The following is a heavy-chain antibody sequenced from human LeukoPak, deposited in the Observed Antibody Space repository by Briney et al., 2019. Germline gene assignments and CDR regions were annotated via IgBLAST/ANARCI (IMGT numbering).Heavy chain of an antibody. V-gene: IGHV3-30*02. Sequence: GGSLRLSCAASGFTFSSYAMSWVRQAPSKGLEWVAFIRYDGSNKYYADSVKGRFTISRDNSKNTLYLQMNSLRAEDTAVYYCAKDSSSSVDYWGQGTLVTVSS. CDR2: IRYDGSNK. CDR3: AKDSSSSVDY. CDR1: GFTFSSYA. D-gene: IGHD6-6*01. J-gene: IGHJ4*02.